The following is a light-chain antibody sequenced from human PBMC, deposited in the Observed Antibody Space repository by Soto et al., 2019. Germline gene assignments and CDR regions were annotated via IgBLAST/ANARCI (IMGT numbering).Light chain of an antibody. J-gene: IGKJ1*01. V-gene: IGKV1-5*03. Sequence: DIQMTQSPSTLSASVGDRVTITCRASQSISSWLAWYQQKPGKAPKLLIYKASSLESGGPSRFSGSGSGTEFTLTISSLQPDEVATYYCQQYNSYSRTFGQGTKVEIK. CDR1: QSISSW. CDR2: KAS. CDR3: QQYNSYSRT.